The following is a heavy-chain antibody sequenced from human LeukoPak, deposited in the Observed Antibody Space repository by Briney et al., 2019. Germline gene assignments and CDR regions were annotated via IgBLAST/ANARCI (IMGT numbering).Heavy chain of an antibody. CDR1: GYTFTSYD. Sequence: ASVKVSCKASGYTFTSYDINWVRQATGQGLEWMGWMNPNSGNTGYAQKFQGRVTMTRDMSTSTDYMELSSLRSEDTAIYYCARDNSVGDNAWWFDPWGQGTLVTVSS. CDR2: MNPNSGNT. CDR3: ARDNSVGDNAWWFDP. V-gene: IGHV1-8*02. D-gene: IGHD1-26*01. J-gene: IGHJ5*02.